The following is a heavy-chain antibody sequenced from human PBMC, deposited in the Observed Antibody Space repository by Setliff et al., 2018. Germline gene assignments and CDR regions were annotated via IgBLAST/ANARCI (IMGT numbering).Heavy chain of an antibody. CDR2: IFHLGNA. D-gene: IGHD3-9*01. J-gene: IGHJ6*02. CDR3: ARDRGPFDWLIYYGMDV. V-gene: IGHV4-38-2*02. CDR1: GFYISGGYC. Sequence: KASETLSLTCTVSGFYISGGYCWGWIRQSPGKGLEWIASIFHLGNAYYNPSLKSRVTMSVDTSKNQFSLRLTSVTAADTAVYYCARDRGPFDWLIYYGMDVWGQGTTVTVSS.